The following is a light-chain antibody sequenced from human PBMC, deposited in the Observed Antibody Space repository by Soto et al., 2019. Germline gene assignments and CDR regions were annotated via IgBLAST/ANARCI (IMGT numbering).Light chain of an antibody. V-gene: IGKV1-8*01. J-gene: IGKJ1*01. Sequence: AIRMTQSPSSLSASTGDRVTITCRAIQGISSYLAWYQQKPGKAPKLLIYAASTLQSGVPSRFSGSGSGTDFTLTISCLQSEDFATYYCQQYYSYPRTFGQGTKVDI. CDR2: AAS. CDR3: QQYYSYPRT. CDR1: QGISSY.